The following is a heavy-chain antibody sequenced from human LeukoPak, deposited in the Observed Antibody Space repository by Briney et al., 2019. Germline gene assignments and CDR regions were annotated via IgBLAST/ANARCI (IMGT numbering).Heavy chain of an antibody. CDR3: ARASDSSGYYYSDAFDI. CDR2: IYHSGSI. V-gene: IGHV4-30-2*01. J-gene: IGHJ3*02. Sequence: SETLSLTCTVSGGSISSGGYYWSWIRQPPGKGLEWIGYIYHSGSIYYNPSLKSRVTISVDRSKNQFSLKLSSVTAADTAVYYCARASDSSGYYYSDAFDIWGQGTMVTVSS. D-gene: IGHD3-22*01. CDR1: GGSISSGGYY.